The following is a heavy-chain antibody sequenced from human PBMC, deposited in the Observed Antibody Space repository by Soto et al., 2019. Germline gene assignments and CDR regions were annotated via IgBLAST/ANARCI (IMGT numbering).Heavy chain of an antibody. Sequence: QVQLVESGGDLVKPGGSLRLSCAASGFTFSDYYMSWIRQAPGKGLEWVSYISSGGTTIYYAASVKGRFTISRDNAKNSLYLQMNSLRAEDTAVYYCARYYDNSASTPELDYWGQGTLVTVSS. CDR1: GFTFSDYY. CDR2: ISSGGTTI. CDR3: ARYYDNSASTPELDY. V-gene: IGHV3-11*01. D-gene: IGHD3-22*01. J-gene: IGHJ4*02.